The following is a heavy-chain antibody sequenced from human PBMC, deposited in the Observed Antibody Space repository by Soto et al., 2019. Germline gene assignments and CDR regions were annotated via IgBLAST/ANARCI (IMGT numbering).Heavy chain of an antibody. CDR2: ISAYNGNT. Sequence: GASVKVSCKASGYTFTSYGISWVRQAPGQGLEWMGWISAYNGNTNYAQKLQGRVTMTTDTSTSTAYMELRILRSDDTAVYYCAREAPYSSSRIFDYWGQGTLVTVSS. CDR1: GYTFTSYG. D-gene: IGHD6-13*01. V-gene: IGHV1-18*01. J-gene: IGHJ4*02. CDR3: AREAPYSSSRIFDY.